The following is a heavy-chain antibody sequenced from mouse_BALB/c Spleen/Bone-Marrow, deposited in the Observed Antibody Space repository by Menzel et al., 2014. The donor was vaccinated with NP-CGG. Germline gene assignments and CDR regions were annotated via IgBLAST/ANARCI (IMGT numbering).Heavy chain of an antibody. CDR2: INPSTGYA. V-gene: IGHV1-7*01. J-gene: IGHJ2*01. Sequence: VQGVESGPELAKPGASVKMSCKASGYTFTDTWIRWIKQRPGQGLEWIGYINPSTGYAEYNQNFKDKATLTVDKSSSTAYMQLSSLTSEDSAVYYCARDYWGQGTTLTVSS. CDR3: ARDY. CDR1: GYTFTDTW.